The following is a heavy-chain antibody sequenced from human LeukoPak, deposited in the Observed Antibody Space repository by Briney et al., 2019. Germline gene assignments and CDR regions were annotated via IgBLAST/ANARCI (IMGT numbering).Heavy chain of an antibody. J-gene: IGHJ5*01. V-gene: IGHV1-18*01. D-gene: IGHD3-22*01. CDR3: ARDWGRRIYSYDGAVGDS. Sequence: ASVKVSCKASGYTFTSYGISWVRQAPGQGLEWMGWISAYNGNTNYAQKLQGRVTMTTDTSTSTAYMELRSLRSDDTAVYYCARDWGRRIYSYDGAVGDSWGQEPWSPSPQ. CDR1: GYTFTSYG. CDR2: ISAYNGNT.